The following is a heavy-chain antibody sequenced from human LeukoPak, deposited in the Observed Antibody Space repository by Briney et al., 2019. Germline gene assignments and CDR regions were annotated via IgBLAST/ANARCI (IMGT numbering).Heavy chain of an antibody. CDR2: IYYSGST. Sequence: PSETLSLTCTVSGGSIRSSSYYWGWIRQPPGKGLEWIGSIYYSGSTYYNPSLKSRVTISVDTSKNQFSLKLSSVTAADTAVYYCARRVEMATIISYRYFDLWGRGTLVTLSS. V-gene: IGHV4-39*01. D-gene: IGHD5-24*01. CDR1: GGSIRSSSYY. CDR3: ARRVEMATIISYRYFDL. J-gene: IGHJ2*01.